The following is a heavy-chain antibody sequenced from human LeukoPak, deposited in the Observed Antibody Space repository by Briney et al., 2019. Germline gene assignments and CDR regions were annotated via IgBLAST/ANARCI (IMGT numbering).Heavy chain of an antibody. Sequence: GGSLRLSCAASGFTFDDYAMHWVRQAPGKGLEWVSGISWNSGSIGYADSVKGRFTISRDNAKNSLYLRMNSLRAEDTALYYRAKGGSSGINYFDYWGQGTLVTVSS. CDR1: GFTFDDYA. D-gene: IGHD3-22*01. J-gene: IGHJ4*02. V-gene: IGHV3-9*01. CDR2: ISWNSGSI. CDR3: AKGGSSGINYFDY.